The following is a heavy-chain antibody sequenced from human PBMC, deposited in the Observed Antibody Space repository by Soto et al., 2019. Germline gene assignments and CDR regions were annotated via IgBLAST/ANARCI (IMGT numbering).Heavy chain of an antibody. V-gene: IGHV3-33*01. CDR3: VRQRRDASYWDFDL. J-gene: IGHJ2*01. CDR2: IWFDGSNK. CDR1: GFTFRNYG. Sequence: GGSLRLSCATSGFTFRNYGMHWVRQAPGKGPEWVAVIWFDGSNKFSADSVKGRFTISRDNSKDTLDLQMNSLRVEDTAVYYCVRQRRDASYWDFDLWGRGTLVTVSS. D-gene: IGHD2-2*01.